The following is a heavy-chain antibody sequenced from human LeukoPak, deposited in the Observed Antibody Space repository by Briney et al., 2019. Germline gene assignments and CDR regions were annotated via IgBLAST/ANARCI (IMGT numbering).Heavy chain of an antibody. D-gene: IGHD5-12*01. CDR2: IYHSGST. CDR1: GGSISSGGYS. Sequence: SETLSLTCAVSGGSISSGGYSWSWIRQPPGKGLEWIGYIYHSGSTYYNPSLKSRVTISVDRSKNQFSLKLSSVTAADTAVYYCARGGGYARDYFDYWGQGTLVTVSS. J-gene: IGHJ4*02. V-gene: IGHV4-30-2*01. CDR3: ARGGGYARDYFDY.